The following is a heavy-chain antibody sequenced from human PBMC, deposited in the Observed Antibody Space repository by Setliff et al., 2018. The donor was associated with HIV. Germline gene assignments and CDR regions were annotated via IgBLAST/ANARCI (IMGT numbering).Heavy chain of an antibody. J-gene: IGHJ3*02. CDR3: ASPSITMVRGVMRSALDI. V-gene: IGHV1-3*01. D-gene: IGHD3-10*01. CDR1: GYTFTYRY. Sequence: ASVKVSCKASGYTFTYRYLHWVRQAPGQRLEWMGWINAGNGNTKYSQKFQGRVTITRDTSASTAYMELSSLRSEDTAVYYCASPSITMVRGVMRSALDIWGQGTMVTVSS. CDR2: INAGNGNT.